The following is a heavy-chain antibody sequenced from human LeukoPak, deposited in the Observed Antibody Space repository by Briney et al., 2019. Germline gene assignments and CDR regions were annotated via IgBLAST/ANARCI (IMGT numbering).Heavy chain of an antibody. V-gene: IGHV3-74*01. CDR2: INRDGGLT. J-gene: IGHJ3*01. D-gene: IGHD6-13*01. Sequence: GSVTLSCVPSAFTFSENWMHWVRQATGRGLAWVSHINRDGGLTNYADSVKGRFTISRDNARNTVYLQMSSLRVEDTAIYFCAREEHRLAEAGTSAFDLGGQGTLVTVSP. CDR1: AFTFSENW. CDR3: AREEHRLAEAGTSAFDL.